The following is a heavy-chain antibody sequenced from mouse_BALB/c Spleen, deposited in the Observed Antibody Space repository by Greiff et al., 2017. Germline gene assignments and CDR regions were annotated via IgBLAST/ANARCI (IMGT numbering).Heavy chain of an antibody. CDR3: ARWGGSSLYYYAMDY. CDR2: ISSGSSTI. D-gene: IGHD1-1*01. J-gene: IGHJ4*01. CDR1: GFTFSSFG. Sequence: DVMLVESGGGLVQPGGSRKLSCAASGFTFSSFGMHWVRQAPEKGLEWVAYISSGSSTIYYADTVKGRFTISRDNPKNTLFLQMTSLRSEDTAMYYCARWGGSSLYYYAMDYWGQGTSVTVSS. V-gene: IGHV5-17*02.